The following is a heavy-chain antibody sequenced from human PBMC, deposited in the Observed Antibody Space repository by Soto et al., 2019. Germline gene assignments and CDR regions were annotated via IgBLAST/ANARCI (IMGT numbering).Heavy chain of an antibody. Sequence: EVQLVESGGGLVKPGGSLRLSCTASGFIFSSYTMSWVRQAPGKGLEWVASISRSGDYIPYADSVKGRFTVSRDNTKNPVYLQLRSLRAEGSAVYYCRRGEYDDWGQGTLVTVSS. D-gene: IGHD3-16*01. CDR2: ISRSGDYI. J-gene: IGHJ4*02. CDR1: GFIFSSYT. V-gene: IGHV3-21*02. CDR3: RRGEYDD.